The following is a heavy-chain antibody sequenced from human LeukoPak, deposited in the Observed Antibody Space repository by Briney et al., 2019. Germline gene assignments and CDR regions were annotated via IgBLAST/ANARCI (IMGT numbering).Heavy chain of an antibody. D-gene: IGHD5-24*01. CDR3: ARVRGGTYNHYFDY. V-gene: IGHV4-59*01. CDR2: IYYAGST. Sequence: SETLSLTCTVSGGSINSYYWSWIRQPPGKGLEWIGYIYYAGSTNYNPSLKSRITISVDTSKNQFSLKLTSITAADTAVYYCARVRGGTYNHYFDYWGQGTLVTVSS. CDR1: GGSINSYY. J-gene: IGHJ4*02.